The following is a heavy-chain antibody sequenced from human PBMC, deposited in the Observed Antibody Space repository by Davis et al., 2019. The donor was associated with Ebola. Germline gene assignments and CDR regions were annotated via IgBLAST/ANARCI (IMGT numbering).Heavy chain of an antibody. V-gene: IGHV1-18*01. Sequence: ASVKVSCKASGYTFTSYGISWVRQAPGQGLEWMGWISAYNGNTNYSQKFQGRVTITRDTSASTAYMELSSLRSEDTAVYYCARGVVVGWFDPWGQGTLVTVSS. D-gene: IGHD2-2*01. J-gene: IGHJ5*02. CDR2: ISAYNGNT. CDR3: ARGVVVGWFDP. CDR1: GYTFTSYG.